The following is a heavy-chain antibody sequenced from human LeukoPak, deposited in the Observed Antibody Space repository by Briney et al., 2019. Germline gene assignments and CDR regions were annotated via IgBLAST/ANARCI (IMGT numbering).Heavy chain of an antibody. Sequence: TPSETLSLTCTVSGGSISGYHWSWIRQPPGKGLEWIGYVDYNGNTNYSLSLRGRVTMSLDMSKNQFSLEMNWVTAADTAMFYCVRLDRPGGRTGDAFDVWGQGTMVTVSS. CDR3: VRLDRPGGRTGDAFDV. CDR1: GGSISGYH. D-gene: IGHD1-26*01. V-gene: IGHV4-59*08. J-gene: IGHJ3*01. CDR2: VDYNGNT.